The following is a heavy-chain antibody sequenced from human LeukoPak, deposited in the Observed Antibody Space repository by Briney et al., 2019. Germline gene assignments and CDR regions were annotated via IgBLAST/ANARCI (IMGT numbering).Heavy chain of an antibody. J-gene: IGHJ4*02. CDR1: GFTFSTYA. V-gene: IGHV3-23*01. CDR3: AKDREWDPLRFWDY. Sequence: GGSLRLSCAASGFTFSTYAMSWVRQAPGKGLEWVSFISGGGGSTYYAYYADSVKGRFIISRDNSKNTLYLRMNSLRAEDTAVSYCAKDREWDPLRFWDYWGRGTLVTVSS. D-gene: IGHD1-26*01. CDR2: ISGGGGSTYYA.